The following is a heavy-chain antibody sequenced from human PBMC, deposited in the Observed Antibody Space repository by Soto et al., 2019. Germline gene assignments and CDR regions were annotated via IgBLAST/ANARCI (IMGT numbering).Heavy chain of an antibody. D-gene: IGHD3-16*02. CDR2: MNPNSGNT. V-gene: IGHV1-8*01. CDR3: ARGRGREYYDYIWGSYRYLDY. CDR1: GYTFTSYD. J-gene: IGHJ4*02. Sequence: GASVKVSCKASGYTFTSYDINWVRQATGQGLERMGWMNPNSGNTGYAQKFQGRVTMTRNTSISTAYIELSSLRSEDTAVYYCARGRGREYYDYIWGSYRYLDYWGQGTLVTVSS.